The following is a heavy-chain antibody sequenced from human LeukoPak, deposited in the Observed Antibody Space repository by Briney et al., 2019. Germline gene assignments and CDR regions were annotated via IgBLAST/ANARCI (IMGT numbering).Heavy chain of an antibody. CDR3: VRVVSTNWFDP. CDR2: VNTAGSGT. V-gene: IGHV3-74*01. J-gene: IGHJ5*02. D-gene: IGHD2/OR15-2a*01. CDR1: GFTFSSYW. Sequence: GGSLRLSCAASGFTFSSYWMHWVRQAPGKGLVWVSRVNTAGSGTTYADSVKGRFTISRDNAKNTLYLQMNSLRAEDTAVYCCVRVVSTNWFDPWGQGTLVTVSS.